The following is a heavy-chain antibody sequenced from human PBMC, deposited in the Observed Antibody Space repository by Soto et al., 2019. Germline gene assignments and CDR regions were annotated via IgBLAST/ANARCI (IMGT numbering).Heavy chain of an antibody. CDR2: IYYSGST. CDR1: GGSISSYY. V-gene: IGHV4-59*01. D-gene: IGHD5-18*01. Sequence: SLTCTVSGGSISSYYWSWIRQPPGKGLEWIGYIYYSGSTNYNPSLKSRVTISVDTSKNQFSLKLSSVTAADTAVYYCARGNTAMAPYYYYGMDVWGQGTTVTVSS. CDR3: ARGNTAMAPYYYYGMDV. J-gene: IGHJ6*02.